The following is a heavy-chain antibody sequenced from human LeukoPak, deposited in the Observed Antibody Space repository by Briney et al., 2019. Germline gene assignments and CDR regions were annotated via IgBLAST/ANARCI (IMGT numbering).Heavy chain of an antibody. J-gene: IGHJ4*02. V-gene: IGHV4-59*01. Sequence: PSETLSLTCAVSGGSINNYYWSRIRQPPGKGLEWIGYIYDSGSTNYNPSLKSRVTTSLDTSKNQVSLELSSVTAADTAVYYCARGAWYSDHWGQGTLVTVSS. CDR2: IYDSGST. CDR1: GGSINNYY. CDR3: ARGAWYSDH. D-gene: IGHD6-13*01.